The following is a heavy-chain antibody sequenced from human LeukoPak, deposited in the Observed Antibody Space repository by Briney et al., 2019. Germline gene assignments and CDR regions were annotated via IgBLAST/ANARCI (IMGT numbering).Heavy chain of an antibody. D-gene: IGHD5-24*01. V-gene: IGHV4-59*08. CDR1: GGSINSFY. J-gene: IGHJ4*02. CDR2: IYYSGST. Sequence: SENLSLTCTVSGGSINSFYWSWIRQPPGKGLEWIGYIYYSGSTKYNPSLKSRVTISVDTSKNQFSLKLSSVTAADTAVYYCARSESSRWLQFDYWGQGTLVTVSS. CDR3: ARSESSRWLQFDY.